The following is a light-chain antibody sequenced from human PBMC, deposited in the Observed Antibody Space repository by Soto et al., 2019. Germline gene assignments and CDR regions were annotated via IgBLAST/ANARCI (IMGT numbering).Light chain of an antibody. V-gene: IGKV3-20*01. Sequence: EIVLTQSPDTLSLSPGERATLSCRASQSVSVSYLAWYQQRPGQAPRLLIHGASIRATGIPDRFHGSGSETEFNPTLTSLEPEDFAVYYCQQYGRSPWTFGQGTKVEIK. CDR2: GAS. CDR3: QQYGRSPWT. CDR1: QSVSVSY. J-gene: IGKJ1*01.